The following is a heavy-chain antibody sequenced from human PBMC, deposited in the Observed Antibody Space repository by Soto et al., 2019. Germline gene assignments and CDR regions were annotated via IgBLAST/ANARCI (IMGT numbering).Heavy chain of an antibody. CDR2: IYWNDDK. CDR1: GFSLSTSGLG. Sequence: QITLKESGPTLVRPTQTLTLTCTFSGFSLSTSGLGVGWIRQPPGKALEWLALIYWNDDKRYSPSLKARLTLSKDTSKNQVVLTMTNMHPVDTATYYCAHRPSGWYLFDYWGQGTLVTVSS. CDR3: AHRPSGWYLFDY. J-gene: IGHJ4*02. D-gene: IGHD6-19*01. V-gene: IGHV2-5*01.